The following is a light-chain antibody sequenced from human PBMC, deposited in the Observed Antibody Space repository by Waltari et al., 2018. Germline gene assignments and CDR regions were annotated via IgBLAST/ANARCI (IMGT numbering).Light chain of an antibody. CDR1: SSYVGGYNY. CDR2: EVS. V-gene: IGLV2-8*01. Sequence: QSALTQPPSASGSPGQSVTISCTGTSSYVGGYNYSPWYQQHPGKAPKLIIYEVSKRPSGVPDRFSGSKSGNTASLTVSGLQAEDEADYYCSSYAGSSNHVFATGTKVTVL. J-gene: IGLJ1*01. CDR3: SSYAGSSNHV.